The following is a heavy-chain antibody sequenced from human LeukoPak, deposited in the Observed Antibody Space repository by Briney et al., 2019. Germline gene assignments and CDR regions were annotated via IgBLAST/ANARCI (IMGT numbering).Heavy chain of an antibody. V-gene: IGHV3-33*01. CDR1: GFTFSSYG. Sequence: TGGSLRLSCAASGFTFSSYGMHWVRQAPGKGLEWVAVIWYDGSNKYYADSVKGRFTISRDNSKNTLYLQMNSLRAEDTAVYYCARESSFGRYYYYGMDVWGQGTTVTVSS. J-gene: IGHJ6*02. CDR2: IWYDGSNK. D-gene: IGHD3-3*01. CDR3: ARESSFGRYYYYGMDV.